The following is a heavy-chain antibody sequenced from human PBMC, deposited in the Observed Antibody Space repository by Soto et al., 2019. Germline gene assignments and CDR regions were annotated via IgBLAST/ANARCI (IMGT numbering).Heavy chain of an antibody. CDR1: GYTFTSYY. CDR2: INPSGGST. V-gene: IGHV1-46*01. J-gene: IGHJ5*02. CDR3: ARDLTVTTASWNGFDP. Sequence: EASVKVSCKASGYTFTSYYMHWVRQAPGQGLEWMGIINPSGGSTSYAQKFQGRVTMTRDTSTSTVYMELSSLRSEDTAVYYCARDLTVTTASWNGFDPWGQGTLVTVSS. D-gene: IGHD4-17*01.